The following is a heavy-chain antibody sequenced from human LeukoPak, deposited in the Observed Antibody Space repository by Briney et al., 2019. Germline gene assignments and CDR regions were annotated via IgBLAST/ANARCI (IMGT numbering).Heavy chain of an antibody. Sequence: ASVKVSCKASGYTFTGYYMHWVRQAPGQGLEWMEWINPNSGGTNYAQKFQGRVTMTRDTSISTAYMELSRLRSGDTAVYYCARDLVAVHYYDSSGYYYYGMDVWGQGTTVTVSS. CDR2: INPNSGGT. V-gene: IGHV1-2*02. CDR1: GYTFTGYY. J-gene: IGHJ6*02. CDR3: ARDLVAVHYYDSSGYYYYGMDV. D-gene: IGHD3-22*01.